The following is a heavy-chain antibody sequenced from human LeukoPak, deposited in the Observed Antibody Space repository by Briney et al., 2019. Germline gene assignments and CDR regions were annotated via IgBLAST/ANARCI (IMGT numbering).Heavy chain of an antibody. CDR3: AKADNEYYFDY. CDR1: GGSTSSYY. V-gene: IGHV4-59*08. D-gene: IGHD1-1*01. Sequence: SETLSLTCTVSGGSTSSYYWSWIRQPPGKGLEWIGYIYYSGSTNYNPSLKSRVTISVDTSKNQFSLKLSSVTAADTAVYYCAKADNEYYFDYWGQGTLVTVSS. CDR2: IYYSGST. J-gene: IGHJ4*02.